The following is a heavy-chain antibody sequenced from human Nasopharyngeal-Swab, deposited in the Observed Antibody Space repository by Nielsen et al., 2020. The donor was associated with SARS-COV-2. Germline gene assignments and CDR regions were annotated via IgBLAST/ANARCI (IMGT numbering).Heavy chain of an antibody. CDR1: GFTFSSYG. D-gene: IGHD6-13*01. V-gene: IGHV3-33*01. CDR2: IWYDGSNK. CDR3: AREFRRYSSSWPFDY. Sequence: GESLKISYAASGFTFSSYGMHWVRQAPGKGLEWVAVIWYDGSNKYYADSVKGRFTISRDNSKNTLYLQVNSLRAEDTAVYYCAREFRRYSSSWPFDYWGQGTLVTVSS. J-gene: IGHJ4*02.